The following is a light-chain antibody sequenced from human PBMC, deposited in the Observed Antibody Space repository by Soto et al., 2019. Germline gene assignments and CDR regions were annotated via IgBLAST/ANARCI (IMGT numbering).Light chain of an antibody. CDR3: SSYTSSSTL. V-gene: IGLV2-14*01. Sequence: SALTQPASVSGSPGQSITISCTGTSSDVGSYNYVSWYQQHPGKAPKLMIYEVSDRPSGISSRFSGSKSGNTASPTISGLQTEDEADYYCSSYTSSSTLFGTGTKVTLL. CDR1: SSDVGSYNY. CDR2: EVS. J-gene: IGLJ1*01.